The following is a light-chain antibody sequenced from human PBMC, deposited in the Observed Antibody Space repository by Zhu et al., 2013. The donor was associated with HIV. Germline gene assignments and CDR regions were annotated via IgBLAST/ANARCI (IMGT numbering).Light chain of an antibody. V-gene: IGLV1-36*01. CDR1: ISNIGNNA. CDR3: AAWDDSLNAVV. J-gene: IGLJ2*01. Sequence: QSVLTQPPSVSGAPRQRVTISCSGSISNIGNNAVNWYQQLPGKTPKLLIYYDDRLPSGVSDRFSASKSGTSASLAISGLQSEDEADYYCAAWDDSLNAVVFGGGTKLTVL. CDR2: YDD.